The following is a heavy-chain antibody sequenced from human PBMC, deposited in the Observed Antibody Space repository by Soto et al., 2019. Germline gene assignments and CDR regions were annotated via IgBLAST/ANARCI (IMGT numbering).Heavy chain of an antibody. CDR1: GFTFGNYA. CDR2: ISGRGGST. V-gene: IGHV3-23*01. J-gene: IGHJ4*01. D-gene: IGHD4-17*01. Sequence: EVQLLESGGGLVQPGGSLRLSCAASGFTFGNYAMSWVRQAPRKGLEWVSAISGRGGSTFYADSVKGRFTISRDNSKNTRYLLLNSLRAEDTAIYYSARRLPHDYGFDYWGHGTLVTVSS. CDR3: ARRLPHDYGFDY.